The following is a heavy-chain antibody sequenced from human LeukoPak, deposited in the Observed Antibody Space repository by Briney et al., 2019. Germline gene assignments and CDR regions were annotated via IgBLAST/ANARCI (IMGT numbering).Heavy chain of an antibody. D-gene: IGHD2-21*01. Sequence: SETLSLTCTFSGGSFSSGDYFWSWIRQPPEKGLEWIASISYSRTTYYNPSLKSRVTISIDTSKNQFSLNLSSVTAADTAVYLCASKPTCGAGPHWYYFNYWGQGSLVTVSS. V-gene: IGHV4-39*01. J-gene: IGHJ4*02. CDR3: ASKPTCGAGPHWYYFNY. CDR1: GGSFSSGDYF. CDR2: ISYSRTT.